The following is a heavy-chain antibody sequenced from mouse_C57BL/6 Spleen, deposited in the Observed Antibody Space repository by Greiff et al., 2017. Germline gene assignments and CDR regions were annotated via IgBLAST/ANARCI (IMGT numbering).Heavy chain of an antibody. V-gene: IGHV14-2*01. J-gene: IGHJ3*01. CDR3: ARDDYGEWFAY. D-gene: IGHD2-4*01. Sequence: VQLQQSGAELVKPGASVKLSCTASGFNIKDYYMHWVKQRTEQGLEWIGRIDPEDGETKYAPEFQGKATITADTSSNTAYLQLNSLTSEDTAVYYCARDDYGEWFAYWGQGTLVTVSA. CDR2: IDPEDGET. CDR1: GFNIKDYY.